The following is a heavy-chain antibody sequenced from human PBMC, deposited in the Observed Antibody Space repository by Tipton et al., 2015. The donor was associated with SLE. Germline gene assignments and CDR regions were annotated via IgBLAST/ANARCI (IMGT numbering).Heavy chain of an antibody. CDR1: GGSISSYY. V-gene: IGHV4-59*12. D-gene: IGHD2-15*01. CDR2: MYYSGST. CDR3: ARAGYCSGGSCSYWFDP. J-gene: IGHJ5*02. Sequence: TLSLTCTVSGGSISSYYWSWIRQSPGKGLECIGYMYYSGSTNSNPSLKSRVTISVDTSKNQFSLKLSSVTAADTAVYYCARAGYCSGGSCSYWFDPWGQGALVAVS.